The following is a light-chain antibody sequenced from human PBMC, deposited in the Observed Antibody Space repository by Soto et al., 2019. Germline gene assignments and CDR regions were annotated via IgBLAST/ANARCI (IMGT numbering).Light chain of an antibody. CDR2: GAS. V-gene: IGKV3-15*01. Sequence: MTQSPATLSLSPGERATLSCRASQSVSSKLVWYQQKPGQAPRFLIYGASTRATGIPARFRGSGSGTEFTLTIDSLQSEDFAVYYCQQYNDWPPAFGGGTKVEIK. CDR1: QSVSSK. CDR3: QQYNDWPPA. J-gene: IGKJ4*01.